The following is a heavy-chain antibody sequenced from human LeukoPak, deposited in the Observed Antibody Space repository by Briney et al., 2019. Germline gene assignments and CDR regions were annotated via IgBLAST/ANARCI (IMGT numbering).Heavy chain of an antibody. Sequence: GASVKVSCKASGYTFTGYYMHWVRQAPGQGLEWMGWINPNSGGTNYAQKFQGRVTMTRDTSISTAYMELSRLRSDDTAVYYCARPVLSGAAAADFDYWGQGTLVTDSS. D-gene: IGHD6-13*01. V-gene: IGHV1-2*02. CDR3: ARPVLSGAAAADFDY. J-gene: IGHJ4*02. CDR1: GYTFTGYY. CDR2: INPNSGGT.